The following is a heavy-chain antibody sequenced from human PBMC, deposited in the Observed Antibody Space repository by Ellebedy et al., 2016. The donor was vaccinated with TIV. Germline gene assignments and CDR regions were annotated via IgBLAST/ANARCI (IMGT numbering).Heavy chain of an antibody. CDR3: ARDRLHSGNYFDF. J-gene: IGHJ4*02. V-gene: IGHV4-38-2*02. CDR2: VFQTWSS. D-gene: IGHD3-10*01. Sequence: SETLSLXXSVSGYPISSGFYWAWIRQSPGKGLEWLGSVFQTWSSFYNPSLKSRVTIAIDVSKNQFSLEVSPATAADTAIYYCARDRLHSGNYFDFWGQGTLVTVSS. CDR1: GYPISSGFY.